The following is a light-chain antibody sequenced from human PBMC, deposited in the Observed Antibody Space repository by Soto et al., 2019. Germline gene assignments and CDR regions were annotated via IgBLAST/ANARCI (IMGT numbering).Light chain of an antibody. CDR3: QQSYSTPRT. CDR1: QTISSY. Sequence: DLPMTQSPSSLSASVGDRVTITCRASQTISSYLNWYQQQPGKAPKLLIYAASSLQSGVPSRFSGSGSGTDFTLTISSLQPEDFATYYCQQSYSTPRTFGQGTKVEIK. J-gene: IGKJ1*01. V-gene: IGKV1-39*01. CDR2: AAS.